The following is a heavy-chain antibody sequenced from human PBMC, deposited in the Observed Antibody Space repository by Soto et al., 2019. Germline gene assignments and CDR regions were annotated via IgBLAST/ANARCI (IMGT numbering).Heavy chain of an antibody. V-gene: IGHV4-34*03. CDR3: TNPATTDLSTFSH. CDR1: GGSFSGYY. CDR2: INHSGST. Sequence: SENLSLTFAVYGGSFSGYYWCWIRQPPGKGLEWIGEINHSGSTNYNPSLKSRVTKSIDTSRNQFSLTLTSVTAADTAVYYCTNPATTDLSTFSHWG. D-gene: IGHD2-2*01. J-gene: IGHJ1*01.